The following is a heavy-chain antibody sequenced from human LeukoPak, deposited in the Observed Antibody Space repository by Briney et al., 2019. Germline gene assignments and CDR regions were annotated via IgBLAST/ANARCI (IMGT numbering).Heavy chain of an antibody. CDR3: AKDVRYCSSTSCHTVYYFDY. CDR2: ISGSGGST. D-gene: IGHD2-2*02. Sequence: SGGSLRLSCAASGFTFSSYAMIWVRQAPGKGLEWVSAISGSGGSTYSADSVKGRFTIYRDNSKNSLYLQMNSLRAEDTAVYYCAKDVRYCSSTSCHTVYYFDYWGQGTLVTVSS. CDR1: GFTFSSYA. V-gene: IGHV3-23*01. J-gene: IGHJ4*02.